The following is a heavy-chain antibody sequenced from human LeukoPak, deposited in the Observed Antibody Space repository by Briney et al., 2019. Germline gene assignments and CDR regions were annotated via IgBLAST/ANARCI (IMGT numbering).Heavy chain of an antibody. CDR2: ITSSGSGV. CDR3: ARTPSSSSSWH. CDR1: GFTFSTYE. V-gene: IGHV3-48*03. Sequence: PGGSLRLSCAASGFTFSTYEMNWVRQAPGKGPEWLSYITSSGSGVHYADSVKGRFTISRDNAENSLYLQMNSLRADDTAVCYCARTPSSSSSWHWGRGTLVTVSS. J-gene: IGHJ4*02. D-gene: IGHD6-13*01.